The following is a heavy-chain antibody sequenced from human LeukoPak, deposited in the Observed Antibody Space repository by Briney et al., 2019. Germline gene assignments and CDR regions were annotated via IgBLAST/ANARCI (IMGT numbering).Heavy chain of an antibody. V-gene: IGHV1-2*02. CDR2: INPNSGGT. J-gene: IGHJ4*02. Sequence: ASVKVSCKASGYTFTGYYMHWVRQAPGQGLEWMGWINPNSGGTNYAQKFQGRVTMTRDTSISTAYMELSRLRSDDTAVYYCARGEQLLRFLEWLLDFDYWGQGALVTVSS. CDR3: ARGEQLLRFLEWLLDFDY. D-gene: IGHD3-3*01. CDR1: GYTFTGYY.